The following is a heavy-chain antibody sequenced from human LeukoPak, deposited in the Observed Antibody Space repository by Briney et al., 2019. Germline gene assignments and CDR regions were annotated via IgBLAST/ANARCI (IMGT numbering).Heavy chain of an antibody. CDR1: GFTFSDYY. CDR3: ARDGGSGNTKKKIYYYYGMDV. V-gene: IGHV3-11*06. Sequence: GGSLRLSCAASGFTFSDYYMSWIRQAPGKGLEWVSYINSSSSYTNYADSVKGRSTISRDNAKNSLYLQMNSLRAEDTAVYYCARDGGSGNTKKKIYYYYGMDVWGKGTTVTVSS. D-gene: IGHD3-10*01. CDR2: INSSSSYT. J-gene: IGHJ6*04.